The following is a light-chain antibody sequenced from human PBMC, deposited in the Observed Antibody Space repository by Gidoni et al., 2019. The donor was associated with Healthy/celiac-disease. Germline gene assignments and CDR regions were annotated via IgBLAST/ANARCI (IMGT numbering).Light chain of an antibody. CDR1: QSVSSN. CDR2: GAS. CDR3: QQYNNWPLSYT. V-gene: IGKV3-15*01. J-gene: IGKJ2*01. Sequence: EIVMTQSPATLSVSPGERATLSCRASQSVSSNLAWYQQKPGQAPRLLIYGASTRATGIPARCSGSGSGTEFTLTISSLQSEDFAVYYCQQYNNWPLSYTFGQGTKLEIK.